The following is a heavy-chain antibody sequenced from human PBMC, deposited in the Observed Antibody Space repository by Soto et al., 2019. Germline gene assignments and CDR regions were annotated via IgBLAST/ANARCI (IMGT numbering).Heavy chain of an antibody. CDR2: ISSSSSYI. J-gene: IGHJ5*02. Sequence: PGGSLRLSCAASGFTFSSYSMNWVCQAPGKGLEWVSSISSSSSYIYYADSVKGRFTISRDNAKNSLYLQMNSLRAEDTAVYYCASEDFGVVNGWFEPWGQGTLVTVSS. CDR1: GFTFSSYS. V-gene: IGHV3-21*01. CDR3: ASEDFGVVNGWFEP. D-gene: IGHD3-3*01.